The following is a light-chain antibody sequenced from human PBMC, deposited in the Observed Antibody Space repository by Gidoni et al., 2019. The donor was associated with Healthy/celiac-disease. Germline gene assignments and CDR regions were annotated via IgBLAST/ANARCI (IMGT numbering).Light chain of an antibody. J-gene: IGKJ4*01. CDR3: QQSYSTPPT. CDR2: AAS. V-gene: IGKV1-39*01. Sequence: DIQMTQSPSSLSASVGDRVTSTCRASQSISSYLNWYQQKPGKAPKLLIYAASSLQSGVPSMFSGSGSGTDFTLTISSLQPEDFATYYCQQSYSTPPTFXGXTKVEIK. CDR1: QSISSY.